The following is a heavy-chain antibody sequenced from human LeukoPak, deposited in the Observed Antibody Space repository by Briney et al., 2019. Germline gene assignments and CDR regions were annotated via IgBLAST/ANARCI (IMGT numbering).Heavy chain of an antibody. CDR2: IYPGDSDA. V-gene: IGHV5-51*01. CDR1: GYTFSSYW. D-gene: IGHD2-8*01. J-gene: IGHJ4*02. CDR3: ARQGIVYAPVDY. Sequence: GESLKISCKVSGYTFSSYWIGWVRQMPGKGLEWMGIIYPGDSDATYSPSFQGQVTISADKSISTAYLQWRSLKASDTAMYYCARQGIVYAPVDYWGQGTLVTVSS.